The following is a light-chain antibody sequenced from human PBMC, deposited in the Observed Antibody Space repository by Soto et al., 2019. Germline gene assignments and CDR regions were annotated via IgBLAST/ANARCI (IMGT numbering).Light chain of an antibody. CDR3: LQHSSYPYT. CDR1: QGIRND. CDR2: VAS. V-gene: IGKV1-17*01. Sequence: DIQMSQSPPSLSASIGDRVTITCRASQGIRNDLGWYQQKPGKAPKRLIYVASSLESGVPSRFSGSGSGTEFTLTTSSLHPEYFATYYCLQHSSYPYTFGQGTKLEIK. J-gene: IGKJ2*01.